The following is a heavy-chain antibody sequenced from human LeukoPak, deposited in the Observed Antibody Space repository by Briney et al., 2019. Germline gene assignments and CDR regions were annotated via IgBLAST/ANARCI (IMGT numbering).Heavy chain of an antibody. J-gene: IGHJ3*02. V-gene: IGHV4-30-4*01. CDR3: ARGEILWGSYRYTSAFDI. CDR2: IYYSGST. Sequence: SETLSLTCTVSGGSISSGDYYWSWIRQPPGKGLEWIGYIYYSGSTYYNPSLKSRVTISVDTSKNQFSLKLSSVTAADTAVYYCARGEILWGSYRYTSAFDIWGQGTMVTVSS. D-gene: IGHD3-16*02. CDR1: GGSISSGDYY.